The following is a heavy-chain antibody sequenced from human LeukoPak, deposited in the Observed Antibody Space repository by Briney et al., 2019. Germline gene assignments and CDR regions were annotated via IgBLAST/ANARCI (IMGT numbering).Heavy chain of an antibody. CDR1: GYSFTNYW. CDR3: ARHQIFTMIVSDAFDI. D-gene: IGHD3-22*01. Sequence: GESLKISCKGSGYSFTNYWIGWVRQMPGKGLEWMGIIYPGDSDTRYSPSFQGQVTISADKSISTAYLQWSSLKASDTAMYYCARHQIFTMIVSDAFDIWGQGTMVTVSS. CDR2: IYPGDSDT. V-gene: IGHV5-51*01. J-gene: IGHJ3*02.